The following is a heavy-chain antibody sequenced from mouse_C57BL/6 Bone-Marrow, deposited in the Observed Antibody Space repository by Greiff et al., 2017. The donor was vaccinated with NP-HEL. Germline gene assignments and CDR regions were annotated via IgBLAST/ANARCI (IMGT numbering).Heavy chain of an antibody. CDR3: TRNPYVYYFDY. D-gene: IGHD2-12*01. J-gene: IGHJ2*01. CDR2: IDPSDSYT. CDR1: GYTFTSYW. V-gene: IGHV1-59*01. Sequence: QVQLQQPGAELVRPGTSVKLSCKASGYTFTSYWMHWVKQRPGQGLEWIGVIDPSDSYTNYNQKFKGKATLTVDTSSSTAYMQLSSLTSEDSAVYYCTRNPYVYYFDYWGQGTTLTVSS.